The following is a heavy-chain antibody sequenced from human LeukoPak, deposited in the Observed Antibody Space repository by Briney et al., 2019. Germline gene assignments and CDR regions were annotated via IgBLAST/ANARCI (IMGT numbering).Heavy chain of an antibody. CDR1: GASITSYY. V-gene: IGHV4-59*01. CDR3: ARVLAEMAAVWRDDVFDI. J-gene: IGHJ3*02. CDR2: IYHTGNI. D-gene: IGHD5-24*01. Sequence: SETLSLTCAVSGASITSYYWTWIRQPPGKGLEWIGYIYHTGNIKYNPSLNSRVTISIDTSKNQFALRVNSVTAADTAVYYCARVLAEMAAVWRDDVFDIWGQGTMVTVSS.